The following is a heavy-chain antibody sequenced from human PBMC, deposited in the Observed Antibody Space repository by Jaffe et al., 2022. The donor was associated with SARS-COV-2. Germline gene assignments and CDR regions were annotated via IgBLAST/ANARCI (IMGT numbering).Heavy chain of an antibody. CDR2: IYGGGTT. CDR1: GFPVSNTY. Sequence: DVQLVESGGGLVQPGGSLRLSCAASGFPVSNTYISWVRQAPGRGLEWVSLIYGGGTTSYADSVKGRFTISRDNSKNTLFLQMNSMRPEDTAVYYCARDPQGYSSSVNYWYFDLWGRGTLVTVSS. J-gene: IGHJ2*01. V-gene: IGHV3-66*02. CDR3: ARDPQGYSSSVNYWYFDL. D-gene: IGHD6-6*01.